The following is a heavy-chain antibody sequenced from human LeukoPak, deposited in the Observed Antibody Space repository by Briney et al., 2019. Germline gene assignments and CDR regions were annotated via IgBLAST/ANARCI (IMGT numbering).Heavy chain of an antibody. CDR3: ARVHDEGSDFDY. CDR1: GDSITNGGYY. J-gene: IGHJ4*02. D-gene: IGHD2-15*01. V-gene: IGHV4-61*02. Sequence: SETLSLTCTVSGDSITNGGYYWSWVRQPAGKGLEWIGRIYTSGSTNYNPSLKSRVTMSVDTSKNQFSLKLSSVTAADTAVYYCARVHDEGSDFDYWGQGTLVTVSS. CDR2: IYTSGST.